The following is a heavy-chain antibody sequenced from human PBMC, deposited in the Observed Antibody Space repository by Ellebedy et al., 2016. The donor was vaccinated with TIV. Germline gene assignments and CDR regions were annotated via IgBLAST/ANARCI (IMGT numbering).Heavy chain of an antibody. V-gene: IGHV3-33*08. CDR3: ARDHNYYGMDV. Sequence: GESLKISCAVSGFTFSSYGMHWVRQAPGKGLEWVAVIWYDGSNKYYADSVKGRFTISRDNSKNTLYLQMNSLRAEDTAVYYCARDHNYYGMDVWGQGTTVTVSS. CDR1: GFTFSSYG. J-gene: IGHJ6*02. CDR2: IWYDGSNK.